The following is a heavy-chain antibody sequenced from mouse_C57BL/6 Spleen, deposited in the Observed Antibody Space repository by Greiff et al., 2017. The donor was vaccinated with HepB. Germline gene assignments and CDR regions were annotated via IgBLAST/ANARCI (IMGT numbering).Heavy chain of an antibody. J-gene: IGHJ2*01. CDR2: IHPNSGST. V-gene: IGHV1-64*01. CDR3: ARGVITTVVARSHFDY. CDR1: GYTFTSYW. Sequence: VQLQQPGAELVKPGASVKLSCKASGYTFTSYWMHWVKQRPGQGLEWIGMIHPNSGSTNYNEKFKSKATLTVDKSSSTAYMQLSSLTSEDSAVYYCARGVITTVVARSHFDYWGQGTTLTVSS. D-gene: IGHD1-1*01.